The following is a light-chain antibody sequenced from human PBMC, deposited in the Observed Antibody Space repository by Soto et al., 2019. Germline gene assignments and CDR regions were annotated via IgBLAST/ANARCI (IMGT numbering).Light chain of an antibody. CDR1: QSISRSF. CDR3: QHYGSSSSIT. J-gene: IGKJ5*01. V-gene: IGKV3-20*01. Sequence: ETVLTQSPGTLSSSPGERATLSCRSSQSISRSFLAWYQQKPGQAHRLIIYGVSSRAADIPDRFSGSGSGTDFTLTISRLETEDFAVFYGQHYGSSSSITCGQGTRRETK. CDR2: GVS.